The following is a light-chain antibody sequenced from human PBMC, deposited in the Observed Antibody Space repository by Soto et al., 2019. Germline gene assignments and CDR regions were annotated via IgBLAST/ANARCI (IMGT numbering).Light chain of an antibody. CDR2: DAS. V-gene: IGKV3-11*01. CDR1: QSISTY. Sequence: EIVLTQSPATLSLSPGERATLSCTASQSISTYLTWYQHKPGQAPRLLIYDASRRAPGIPVRFSGSGSGTDFTLTISSLEPEDFAVYYCQQRTNGPLSITFGQGTRLEIK. J-gene: IGKJ5*01. CDR3: QQRTNGPLSIT.